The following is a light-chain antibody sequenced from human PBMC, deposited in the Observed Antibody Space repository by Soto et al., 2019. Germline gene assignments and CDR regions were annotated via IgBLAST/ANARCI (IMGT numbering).Light chain of an antibody. Sequence: ETVMTQSPATLSVSPGERATLSCRASQSVSSNLAWYQQKPGQAPRLLIYGASTRATGIPARFSGSGSGTEFTLTISSLQSEDFAVYYCQQYDTSPRTFGRGTKVE. V-gene: IGKV3-15*01. J-gene: IGKJ1*01. CDR1: QSVSSN. CDR2: GAS. CDR3: QQYDTSPRT.